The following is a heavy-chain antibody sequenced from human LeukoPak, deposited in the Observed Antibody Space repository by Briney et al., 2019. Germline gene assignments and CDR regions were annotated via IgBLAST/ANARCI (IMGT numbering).Heavy chain of an antibody. Sequence: GGSLRLSCAASGFTFSSYAMHWVRQAPGKGLEWVAVISYDGSNKYYADSVKGRFTISRDNSKNTLYLQMNSLRAEDTAVYYCARGFLYDYVWGSFDYWGQGTLVTVSS. V-gene: IGHV3-30-3*01. D-gene: IGHD3-16*01. CDR3: ARGFLYDYVWGSFDY. CDR1: GFTFSSYA. J-gene: IGHJ4*02. CDR2: ISYDGSNK.